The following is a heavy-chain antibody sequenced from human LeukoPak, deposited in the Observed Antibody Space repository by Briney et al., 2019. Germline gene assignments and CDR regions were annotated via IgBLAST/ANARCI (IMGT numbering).Heavy chain of an antibody. CDR3: ARTTYSSSWFFDY. V-gene: IGHV4-34*01. J-gene: IGHJ4*02. D-gene: IGHD6-13*01. CDR2: IYHSGST. CDR1: GGSFSGYY. Sequence: SETLSLTCAVYGGSFSGYYWSWIRQPPGKGLEWIGYIYHSGSTYYNPSLKSRVTISVDRSKNQFSLKLSSVTAADTAVYYCARTTYSSSWFFDYWGQGTLVTVSS.